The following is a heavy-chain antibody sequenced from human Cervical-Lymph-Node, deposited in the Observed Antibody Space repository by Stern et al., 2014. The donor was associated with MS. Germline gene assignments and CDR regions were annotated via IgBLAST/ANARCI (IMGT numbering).Heavy chain of an antibody. CDR3: ARDFVDTAMITRSDYLDS. V-gene: IGHV7-4-1*02. CDR1: GYTLTNYP. J-gene: IGHJ4*02. Sequence: VQLVQSGSELKEPGASVKVSCKASGYTLTNYPMNWVRQAPGQGLEWMGWLNTNTGNSTYAQGFTGRFVFSLDTSVSTAYLHISSLKAEDTAVYYCARDFVDTAMITRSDYLDSWGQGTLVTVSS. CDR2: LNTNTGNS. D-gene: IGHD5-18*01.